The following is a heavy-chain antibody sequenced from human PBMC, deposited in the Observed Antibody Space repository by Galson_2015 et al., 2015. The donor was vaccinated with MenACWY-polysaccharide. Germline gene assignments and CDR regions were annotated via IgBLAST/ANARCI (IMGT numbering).Heavy chain of an antibody. CDR2: ISYDGSNK. V-gene: IGHV3-30*18. J-gene: IGHJ5*02. CDR1: GFTFSSYG. Sequence: SLRLSCAASGFTFSSYGMHWVRQAPGKGLEWVAVISYDGSNKYYADSVKGRFTISRDNSKNTLYVQMNGLRAEDTAVYYCAKDPGFDPWGQGTLVTVSS. CDR3: AKDPGFDP.